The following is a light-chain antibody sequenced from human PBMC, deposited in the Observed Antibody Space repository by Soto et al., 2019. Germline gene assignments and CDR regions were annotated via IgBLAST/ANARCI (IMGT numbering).Light chain of an antibody. V-gene: IGKV1-8*01. CDR1: QGISSY. J-gene: IGKJ1*01. CDR3: QQYYSYPPT. Sequence: AIRMTQSPSSLSASTGDRVTITCRASQGISSYLAWYQQKPGKAPKLLIYAASTLQSGVPSRFSGSGSGTDFTLTISCLQSEDFANYYCQQYYSYPPTFGQGTKVEIK. CDR2: AAS.